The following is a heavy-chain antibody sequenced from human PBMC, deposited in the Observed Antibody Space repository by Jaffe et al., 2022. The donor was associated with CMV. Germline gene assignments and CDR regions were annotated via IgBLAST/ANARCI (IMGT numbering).Heavy chain of an antibody. CDR1: GFTFGDYA. J-gene: IGHJ4*02. D-gene: IGHD6-19*01. V-gene: IGHV3-49*04. CDR3: TRGSKGIAVAGQGDY. Sequence: EVQLVESGGGLVQPGRSLRLSCTASGFTFGDYAMSWVRQAPGKGLEWVGFIRSKAYGGTTEYAASVKGRFTISRDDSKSIAYLQMNSLKTEDTAVYYCTRGSKGIAVAGQGDYWGQGTLVTVSS. CDR2: IRSKAYGGTT.